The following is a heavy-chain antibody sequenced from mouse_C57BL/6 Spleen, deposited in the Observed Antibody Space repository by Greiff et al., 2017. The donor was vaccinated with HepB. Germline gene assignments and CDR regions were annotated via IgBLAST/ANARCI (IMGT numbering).Heavy chain of an antibody. CDR2: INPNNGGT. CDR3: ASGGTTVSYAMDY. V-gene: IGHV1-26*01. J-gene: IGHJ4*01. Sequence: VQLQQSGPELVKPGASVKISCKASGYTFTDYYMNWVKQSHGKSLEWIGDINPNNGGTSYNQKFKGKATLTVDKSSSTAYMELRSLTSEDSAVYYCASGGTTVSYAMDYWGQGTSVTVSS. D-gene: IGHD1-1*01. CDR1: GYTFTDYY.